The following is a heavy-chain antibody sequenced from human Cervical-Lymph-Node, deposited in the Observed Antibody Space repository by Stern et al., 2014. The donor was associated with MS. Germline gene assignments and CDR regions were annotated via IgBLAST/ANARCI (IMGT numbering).Heavy chain of an antibody. D-gene: IGHD2/OR15-2a*01. J-gene: IGHJ6*02. CDR1: GYIFSTFG. CDR2: ISVKHGNT. CDR3: ARRGSNKYYGMDV. Sequence: QVQLGQSGPEVKKPGASVKVSCKASGYIFSTFGITWVRQAPGQGLEWMGWISVKHGNTNSAQKVQDRLIMTTDTSTSTAYMELRNLRVDDTGVYYCARRGSNKYYGMDVWGQGTTVTVSS. V-gene: IGHV1-18*01.